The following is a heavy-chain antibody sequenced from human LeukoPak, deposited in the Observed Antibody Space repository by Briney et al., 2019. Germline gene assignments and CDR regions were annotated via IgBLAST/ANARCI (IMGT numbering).Heavy chain of an antibody. D-gene: IGHD3-22*01. J-gene: IGHJ6*03. CDR1: GFTFSSYA. CDR3: AKGTYYYDSSGYYFGYYYMDV. CDR2: ISGSGGST. Sequence: GGSLRLSCAASGFTFSSYAMSWVRQAPGKGLEWVSAISGSGGSTYYADPVKGRFTISRDNSKNTLYLQMNSLRAEDTAVYYCAKGTYYYDSSGYYFGYYYMDVWGKGTTVTVSS. V-gene: IGHV3-23*01.